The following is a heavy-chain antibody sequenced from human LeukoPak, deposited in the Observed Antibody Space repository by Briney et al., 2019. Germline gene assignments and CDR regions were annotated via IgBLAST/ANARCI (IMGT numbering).Heavy chain of an antibody. D-gene: IGHD6-6*01. Sequence: GGSLRLSCAASGFTFSSYAMSWVRQAPGKGLEWVSGIKNSGGSTDYADSVKGRFTISRDNSKNTLYLQMNSLRAEDTAVYYCAKDGGGSSPPFDNWSQGTLVTVSS. CDR2: IKNSGGST. V-gene: IGHV3-23*01. J-gene: IGHJ4*02. CDR3: AKDGGGSSPPFDN. CDR1: GFTFSSYA.